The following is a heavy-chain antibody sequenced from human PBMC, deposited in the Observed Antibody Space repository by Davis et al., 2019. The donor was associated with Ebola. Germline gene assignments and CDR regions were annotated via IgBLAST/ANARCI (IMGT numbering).Heavy chain of an antibody. CDR3: ARDAWGRDVDY. J-gene: IGHJ4*02. Sequence: PGGSLRLSCAASEFTVSSHYMSWVRQAPGKGLEWVSVIYRGGSTYYADSVKGRFTISRDNPKNTLYLQMKSLRDEDTARYYCARDAWGRDVDYWGQGTLVSVSS. CDR1: EFTVSSHY. V-gene: IGHV3-53*01. D-gene: IGHD7-27*01. CDR2: IYRGGST.